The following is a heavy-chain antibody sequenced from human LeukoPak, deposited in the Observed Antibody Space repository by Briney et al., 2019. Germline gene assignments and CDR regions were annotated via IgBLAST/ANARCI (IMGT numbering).Heavy chain of an antibody. CDR1: GGSISSYY. J-gene: IGHJ6*02. CDR3: ARVVGATRLNYYYYGMDV. Sequence: SETLSLTCTVSGGSISSYYWSWIRQPPGKGLEWIGYIYYSGSTNYNPSLKSRVTISVDTSKNQFSLKLSSVTAADTAVYYCARVVGATRLNYYYYGMDVWGQGTTVTVSS. V-gene: IGHV4-59*01. D-gene: IGHD1-26*01. CDR2: IYYSGST.